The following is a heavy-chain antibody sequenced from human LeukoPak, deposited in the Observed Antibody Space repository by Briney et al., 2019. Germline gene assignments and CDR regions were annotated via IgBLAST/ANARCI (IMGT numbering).Heavy chain of an antibody. CDR3: ATQYYYDSSGYPYYFDY. CDR1: GFTFSSYA. Sequence: GGSLRLSCAASGFTFSSYAMSWVRQAPGKGLEWVSAVRGSGGSTYYADSVKGRFTISRDNSKNTLYLQMNSLRAEDTAVYYCATQYYYDSSGYPYYFDYWGQGTLVTVSS. J-gene: IGHJ4*02. D-gene: IGHD3-22*01. V-gene: IGHV3-23*01. CDR2: VRGSGGST.